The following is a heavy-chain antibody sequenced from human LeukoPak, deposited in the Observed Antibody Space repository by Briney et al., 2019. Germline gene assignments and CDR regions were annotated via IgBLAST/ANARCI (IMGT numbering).Heavy chain of an antibody. V-gene: IGHV4-4*07. D-gene: IGHD6-13*01. CDR3: ARRCSIAVGGRGLWYYGMDV. CDR2: IYTSGST. CDR1: GGSISSYY. J-gene: IGHJ6*02. Sequence: PSETLSLTCTVSGGSISSYYWSWIRQPAGKGLEWIGRIYTSGSTNYNPSLKSRVTMSIDTSKSQFSLKLSSVTAADTAVYYCARRCSIAVGGRGLWYYGMDVWGQGTTVTVSS.